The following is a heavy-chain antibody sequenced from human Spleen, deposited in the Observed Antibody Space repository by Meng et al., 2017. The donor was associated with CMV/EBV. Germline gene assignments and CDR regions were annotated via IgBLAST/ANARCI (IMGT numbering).Heavy chain of an antibody. D-gene: IGHD3-22*01. CDR1: GFTLSGSA. CDR3: ARGLLTYYYDSSGYWGDY. Sequence: GGSLRLSCAASGFTLSGSAIHWVRQAPGKGLEWVAVIWYDGSNKYYADSVKGRFTISRDNSKNTLYLQMNSLRAEDTAVYYCARGLLTYYYDSSGYWGDYWGQGTLVTVSS. J-gene: IGHJ4*02. V-gene: IGHV3-33*08. CDR2: IWYDGSNK.